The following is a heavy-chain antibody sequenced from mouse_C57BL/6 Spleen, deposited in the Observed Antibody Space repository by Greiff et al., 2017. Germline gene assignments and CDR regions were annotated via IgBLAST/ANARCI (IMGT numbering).Heavy chain of an antibody. J-gene: IGHJ1*03. CDR3: ARDENYYGSSYKWYFDV. D-gene: IGHD1-1*01. CDR1: GFTFSSYA. Sequence: EVQGVESGGGLVKPGGSLKLSCAASGFTFSSYAMSWVRQTPEKRLEWVATISDGGSYTYYPDNVKGRFTISRDNAKNNLYLQMSHLKSEDTAMYYCARDENYYGSSYKWYFDVWGTGTTVTVSS. V-gene: IGHV5-4*01. CDR2: ISDGGSYT.